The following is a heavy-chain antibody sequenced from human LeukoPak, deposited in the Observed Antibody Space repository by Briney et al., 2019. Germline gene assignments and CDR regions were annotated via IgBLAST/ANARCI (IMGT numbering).Heavy chain of an antibody. V-gene: IGHV1-2*02. Sequence: ASVKVSCKASGYTFTCYYMHWVRQAPGQGLEWMGWINPNSGGTNYAQKFQGRVTMTRDTSISTAYMELSRLRSDDTAVYYCARSAVGATYWFDPWGQGTLVTVSS. D-gene: IGHD1-26*01. CDR3: ARSAVGATYWFDP. J-gene: IGHJ5*02. CDR2: INPNSGGT. CDR1: GYTFTCYY.